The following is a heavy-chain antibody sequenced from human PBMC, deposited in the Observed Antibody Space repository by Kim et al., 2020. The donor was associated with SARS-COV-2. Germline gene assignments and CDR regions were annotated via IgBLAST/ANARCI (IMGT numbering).Heavy chain of an antibody. V-gene: IGHV3-11*06. D-gene: IGHD6-25*01. Sequence: GGSLRLSCTASGFIFGGFYMTWIRQAPGQGLEWISYISSGSRSANYADSVKGRITVTRDAAKNFLFLQMNGLAAEETAVYYCARGVAAAGMNDVWGRGT. J-gene: IGHJ6*02. CDR1: GFIFGGFY. CDR2: ISSGSRSA. CDR3: ARGVAAAGMNDV.